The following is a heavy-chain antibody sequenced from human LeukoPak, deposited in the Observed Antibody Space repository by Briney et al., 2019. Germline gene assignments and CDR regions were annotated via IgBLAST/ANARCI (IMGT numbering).Heavy chain of an antibody. CDR3: ARLGEIFGVVQRDY. CDR1: GGSFSGYY. CDR2: INHSGST. V-gene: IGHV4-34*01. Sequence: PXETLSLTCAVYGGSFSGYYWSWIRQPPGKGLEWIGEINHSGSTNYNPSLKSRVTISVDTSKNQFSLKLSSVTAADTAVYYCARLGEIFGVVQRDYWGQGTLVTVSS. J-gene: IGHJ4*02. D-gene: IGHD3-3*01.